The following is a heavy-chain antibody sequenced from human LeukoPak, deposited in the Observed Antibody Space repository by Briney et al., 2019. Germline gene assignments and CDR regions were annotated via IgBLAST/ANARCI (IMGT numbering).Heavy chain of an antibody. CDR1: GYSFTSYW. Sequence: GESLKISCKGSGYSFTSYWIGWVRQMPGKGLEWMGIIYPGDSDTRYSPSFQGQVTISADKSISTAYLQWSSLKASDTAMYYCARLRGIAVAGRLPAAGYFDYWGQGTLVTVSS. CDR3: ARLRGIAVAGRLPAAGYFDY. CDR2: IYPGDSDT. V-gene: IGHV5-51*01. J-gene: IGHJ4*02. D-gene: IGHD6-19*01.